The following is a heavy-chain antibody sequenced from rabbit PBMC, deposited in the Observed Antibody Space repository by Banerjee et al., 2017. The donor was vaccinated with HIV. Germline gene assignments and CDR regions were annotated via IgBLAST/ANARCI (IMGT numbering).Heavy chain of an antibody. D-gene: IGHD1-1*01. J-gene: IGHJ4*01. V-gene: IGHV1S45*01. CDR3: ARDLAVVIGWNFTL. CDR1: GFDLSSYYM. Sequence: QEQLEESGGGLVKPEGSLTLTCKASGFDLSSYYMSWVRQDPGKGLEWIGFIDPGFGITYYANWENERFTISKASSTPVTMQMTSLTTANTATYFYARDLAVVIGWNFTLWGQDHLVTVS. CDR2: IDPGFGIT.